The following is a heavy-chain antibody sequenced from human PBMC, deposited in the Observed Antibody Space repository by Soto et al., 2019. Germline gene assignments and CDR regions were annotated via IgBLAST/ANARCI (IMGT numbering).Heavy chain of an antibody. CDR1: GDRFTSYA. CDR2: INAGNGNT. CDR3: ARGPSITIFGVAIGVIDP. Sequence: ASVKLSCKASGDRFTSYAMHWVRQAPGQRLEWMGWINAGNGNTKYSQKFQGRVTITRDTSASTAYMELSSLRSEDTAVYYCARGPSITIFGVAIGVIDPWGQGTLVTVSS. D-gene: IGHD3-3*01. J-gene: IGHJ5*02. V-gene: IGHV1-3*01.